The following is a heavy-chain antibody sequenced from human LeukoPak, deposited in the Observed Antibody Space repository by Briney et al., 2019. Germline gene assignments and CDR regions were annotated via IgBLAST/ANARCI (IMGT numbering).Heavy chain of an antibody. CDR1: GFTFSNYG. CDR2: IRYDGSNQ. Sequence: GGSLRLSCVASGFTFSNYGMHWVRQAPGKGLDWVAFIRYDGSNQYYADSVEGRFTISRDNFKNTLYLQMDSLRAEDTAVYYCAKAMFYYGSGSYLGWVAGIDYWGQGTLVTVSS. J-gene: IGHJ4*02. CDR3: AKAMFYYGSGSYLGWVAGIDY. D-gene: IGHD3-10*01. V-gene: IGHV3-30*02.